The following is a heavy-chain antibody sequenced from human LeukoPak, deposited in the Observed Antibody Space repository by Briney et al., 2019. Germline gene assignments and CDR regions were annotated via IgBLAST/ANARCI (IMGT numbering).Heavy chain of an antibody. CDR2: IYYSGST. CDR3: ATYYIVATTFDY. Sequence: SQTLSLTCTVSVGSISSGGYYWSWIRQHPGKGLEWIGYIYYSGSTYYNPSLKSRVTISVDTSKNQFSLKLSSVTAADTAVYYCATYYIVATTFDYWGQGTLVTVSS. D-gene: IGHD5-12*01. CDR1: VGSISSGGYY. J-gene: IGHJ4*02. V-gene: IGHV4-31*03.